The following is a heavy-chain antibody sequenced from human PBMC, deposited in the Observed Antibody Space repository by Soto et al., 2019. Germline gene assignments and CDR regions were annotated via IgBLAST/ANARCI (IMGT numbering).Heavy chain of an antibody. V-gene: IGHV3-23*01. CDR3: ATAYSNRWPTAWFAP. D-gene: IGHD6-13*01. CDR2: ITGSGAGS. CDR1: GFTFSSYA. Sequence: EVQLLESGGGWLQPGGSLRLSCAASGFTFSSYAMNWVRQAPGKGLEWVSGITGSGAGSYYSDSVKGRFTISRDNSKNKLYRQMHSLRAEDTAVYYCATAYSNRWPTAWFAPWGQGTLVTVSS. J-gene: IGHJ5*02.